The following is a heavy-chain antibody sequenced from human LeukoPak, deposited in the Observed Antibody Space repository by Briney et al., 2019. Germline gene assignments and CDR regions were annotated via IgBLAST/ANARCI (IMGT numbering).Heavy chain of an antibody. CDR2: IYHSGST. CDR1: GGSISSGGYS. V-gene: IGHV4-30-2*01. Sequence: SQTLSLTCAVSGGSISSGGYSWSWIRQPPGKGLEWIGYIYHSGSTYYNPSLKSRVTISVDRSKNQFSLKLSSVTAADTAVYYCARGLRSRSNHNWFDPWGQGTLVTVSS. J-gene: IGHJ5*02. CDR3: ARGLRSRSNHNWFDP. D-gene: IGHD3-10*01.